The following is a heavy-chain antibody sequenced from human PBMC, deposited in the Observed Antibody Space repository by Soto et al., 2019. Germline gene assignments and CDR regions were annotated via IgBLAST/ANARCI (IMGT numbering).Heavy chain of an antibody. V-gene: IGHV1-2*02. CDR1: GYTFTGYY. J-gene: IGHJ3*02. D-gene: IGHD5-18*01. Sequence: SMKVSCNASGYTFTGYYMHWVRQAPGQGLEWMGWINPNSGGTNYAQKFQGRVTMTRDTSISTAYMELSRLRSDDTAVYYCARAGYSYGLPDAFDIWGQGTLVT. CDR3: ARAGYSYGLPDAFDI. CDR2: INPNSGGT.